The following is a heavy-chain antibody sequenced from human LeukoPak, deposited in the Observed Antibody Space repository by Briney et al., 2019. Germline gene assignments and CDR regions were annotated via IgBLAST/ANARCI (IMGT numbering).Heavy chain of an antibody. CDR2: IYPGDSDT. D-gene: IGHD2-2*02. CDR3: ARRYCSSTSCYSGRGTWFDP. Sequence: GESLKISCKGSGYSFTSYWIGWVRQMPGKGLEWMGIIYPGDSDTRYSPSFQGQVTISADKSICTAYLQWSSLKASDTAMYYCARRYCSSTSCYSGRGTWFDPWGQGTLVTVSS. V-gene: IGHV5-51*01. J-gene: IGHJ5*02. CDR1: GYSFTSYW.